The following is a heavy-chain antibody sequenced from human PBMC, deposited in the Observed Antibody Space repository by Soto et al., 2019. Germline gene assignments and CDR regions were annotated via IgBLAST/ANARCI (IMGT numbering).Heavy chain of an antibody. D-gene: IGHD2-15*01. CDR2: IWYDGSNK. V-gene: IGHV3-33*01. CDR3: ARDDCSGGSCYSPFDY. CDR1: GFTFSSYG. Sequence: GGSLRLSCAASGFTFSSYGMHWVRQAPGKGLEWVAVIWYDGSNKYYADSVKGRFTISRDNSKNTLYLQMNSLRAEDTAVYYCARDDCSGGSCYSPFDYWGQGTLVTVSS. J-gene: IGHJ4*02.